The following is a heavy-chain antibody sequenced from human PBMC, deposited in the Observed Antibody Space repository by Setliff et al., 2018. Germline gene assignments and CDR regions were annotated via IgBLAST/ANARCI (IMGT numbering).Heavy chain of an antibody. CDR2: TIPLLGTT. J-gene: IGHJ6*03. Sequence: SVKVSCKASGGTFSSSGISWVRQAPGQGLEWMGGTIPLLGTTSYAQKFQGRVTIITDESTSTAYMEVSSLRSEDTAVYYCAREGVDTRSSTDYRYYMDVWGKGTTVTVSS. V-gene: IGHV1-69*05. CDR1: GGTFSSSG. CDR3: AREGVDTRSSTDYRYYMDV. D-gene: IGHD5-18*01.